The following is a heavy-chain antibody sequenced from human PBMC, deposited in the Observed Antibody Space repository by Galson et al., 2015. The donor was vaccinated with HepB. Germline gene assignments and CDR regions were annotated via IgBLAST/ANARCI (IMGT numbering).Heavy chain of an antibody. Sequence: SLRLSCAASGFTFSSYSMNWVRQAPGKGLEWVGRIKSKTDGGTTDYAAPVKGRFTISRDDSKNTLYLQMNSLKTEDTAVYYCTLENGYCSSTSCHAYYYYGMDVWGQGTTVTVSS. V-gene: IGHV3-15*01. CDR2: IKSKTDGGTT. J-gene: IGHJ6*02. D-gene: IGHD2-2*01. CDR1: GFTFSSYS. CDR3: TLENGYCSSTSCHAYYYYGMDV.